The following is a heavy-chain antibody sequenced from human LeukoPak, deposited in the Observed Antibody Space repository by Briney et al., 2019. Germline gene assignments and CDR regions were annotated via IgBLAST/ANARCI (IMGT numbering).Heavy chain of an antibody. D-gene: IGHD3-22*01. J-gene: IGHJ4*02. CDR3: ARGPDSSGYYYFDY. CDR2: IYHSGST. CDR1: GGSISSGDYY. Sequence: SQTLSLTCTVSGGSISSGDYYWSWIRQPPGKGLEWIGYIYHSGSTHFNPSLKSRVTISVDTSKNQFCLKLSSVTAADTAVYFCARGPDSSGYYYFDYWGQGTLVTVSS. V-gene: IGHV4-30-4*01.